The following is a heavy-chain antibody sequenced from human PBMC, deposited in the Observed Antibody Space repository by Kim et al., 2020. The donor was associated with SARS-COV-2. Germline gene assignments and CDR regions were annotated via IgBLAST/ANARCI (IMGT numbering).Heavy chain of an antibody. V-gene: IGHV3-21*04. D-gene: IGHD2-21*01. J-gene: IGHJ6*01. CDR1: GFTFSSYI. CDR3: AKLDVANTFRYDYG. Sequence: GGSLRLSCAASGFTFSSYIMTWVRRAPGKGLEWVSTIRSRTTNIYYADSVKGRFTISRDNSKNTLYLHMNSLRAEDTAFYYCAKLDVANTFRYDYG. CDR2: IRSRTTNI.